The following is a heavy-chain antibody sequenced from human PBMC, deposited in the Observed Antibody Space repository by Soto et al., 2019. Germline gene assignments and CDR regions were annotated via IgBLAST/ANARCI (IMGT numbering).Heavy chain of an antibody. CDR1: GFTFSSYG. J-gene: IGHJ3*02. CDR3: AKGLDDYGDYEDAFDI. CDR2: ISYDGSNK. D-gene: IGHD4-17*01. V-gene: IGHV3-30*18. Sequence: GGSLRLSCAASGFTFSSYGMHWVRQAPGKGLEWVAVISYDGSNKYYADSVKGRFTISRDNSKNTLYLQMNSLRAEDTAVYYCAKGLDDYGDYEDAFDIWGQGTMVTVSS.